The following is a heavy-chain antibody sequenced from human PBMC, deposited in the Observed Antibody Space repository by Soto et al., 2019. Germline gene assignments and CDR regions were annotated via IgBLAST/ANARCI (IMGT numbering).Heavy chain of an antibody. CDR2: IYYSGST. Sequence: SETLSLTCTVSGGSISSYYWSWIRQPPGKGLEWIGYIYYSGSTNYNPSLKSRVTISVDTSKNQFSLKLSSVTAADTAVYYCARHLTGNSSGWRYTQWGQGTLVTVSS. CDR3: ARHLTGNSSGWRYTQ. D-gene: IGHD6-19*01. CDR1: GGSISSYY. V-gene: IGHV4-59*08. J-gene: IGHJ4*02.